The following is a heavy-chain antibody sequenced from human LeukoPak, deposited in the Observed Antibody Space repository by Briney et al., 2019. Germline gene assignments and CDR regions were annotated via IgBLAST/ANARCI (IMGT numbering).Heavy chain of an antibody. Sequence: PGGSLRLSCAASGFTFSSYWMSWVRQAPGKGLEWVANIKQDGSEKYYVDPVKGRFTISRDNAKNSLYLQMNSLRAEDTAVYYCARAQPRMISGWYYYWGQGTLVTVSS. V-gene: IGHV3-7*01. CDR1: GFTFSSYW. D-gene: IGHD6-19*01. J-gene: IGHJ4*02. CDR2: IKQDGSEK. CDR3: ARAQPRMISGWYYY.